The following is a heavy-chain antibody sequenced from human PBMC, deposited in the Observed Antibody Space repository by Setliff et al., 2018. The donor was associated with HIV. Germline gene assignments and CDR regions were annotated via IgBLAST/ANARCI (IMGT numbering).Heavy chain of an antibody. CDR1: GGSITSYY. CDR2: IYYTGAT. CDR3: ARERSRGYTDPPRFDY. V-gene: IGHV4-59*01. J-gene: IGHJ4*02. Sequence: PSETLSLTCTVSGGSITSYYWTWIRQSPAKGLEWIGYIYYTGATNYNPSLKSRLTISLDTSKRQFSLILNSVTAADTAVYYCARERSRGYTDPPRFDYWGQGTLVTVSS. D-gene: IGHD5-18*01.